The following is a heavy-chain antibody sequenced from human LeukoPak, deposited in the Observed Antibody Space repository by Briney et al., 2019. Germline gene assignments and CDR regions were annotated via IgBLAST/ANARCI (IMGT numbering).Heavy chain of an antibody. Sequence: PSGTLSFTCSVSGGSINSNNYYWGWIRQPPGKGLEWIGTMYYSGSTYYNPSLKSRVTISVDTSKNQFSLRLNSVTAADTAVYFCADSGNYYYFDDWGQGTLVTVSS. V-gene: IGHV4-39*01. D-gene: IGHD3-10*01. CDR1: GGSINSNNYY. CDR2: MYYSGST. J-gene: IGHJ4*02. CDR3: ADSGNYYYFDD.